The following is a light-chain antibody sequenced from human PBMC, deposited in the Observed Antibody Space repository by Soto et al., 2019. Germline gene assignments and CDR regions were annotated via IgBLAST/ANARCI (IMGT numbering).Light chain of an antibody. V-gene: IGLV2-8*01. CDR1: SSDAGRYNY. J-gene: IGLJ1*01. CDR3: SSYAGGNNLYV. Sequence: QSVLTQPPSASGSPGQSVTISCTGTSSDAGRYNYVSWYQQHPGKAPKLMISEVTKRPSGVPDRFSGSKSGNTASLTVSGLQAEDEADYYCSSYAGGNNLYVFGTGTTVTV. CDR2: EVT.